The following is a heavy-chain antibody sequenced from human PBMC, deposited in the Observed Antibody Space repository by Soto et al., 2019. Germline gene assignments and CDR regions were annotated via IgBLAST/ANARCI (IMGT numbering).Heavy chain of an antibody. D-gene: IGHD2-15*01. V-gene: IGHV1-8*01. CDR3: ARGYCSGGSCYYDAFDI. CDR1: GYTFTSYD. Sequence: QVQLVQSGAEVKKPGASVKVSCKASGYTFTSYDINWVRQATGQGLEWMGWMNPNSGNTGYAQKFQGRVTMTSNTSISTAYMELSSLRSEDTAVYYCARGYCSGGSCYYDAFDIWGQGTMVTVSS. J-gene: IGHJ3*02. CDR2: MNPNSGNT.